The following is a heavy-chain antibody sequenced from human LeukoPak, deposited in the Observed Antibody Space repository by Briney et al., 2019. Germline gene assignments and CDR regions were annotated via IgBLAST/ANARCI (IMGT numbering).Heavy chain of an antibody. CDR2: INPNSGGT. Sequence: ASVKVSCKASGYTFTGYYMHWVRQAPGQGLEWMGWINPNSGGTNYAQKFQGRVTMTRDTSISTAYMELSRLRSDDTAVYYCARDVEVTAIGDWFDPWGQGTLVTVSS. D-gene: IGHD2-21*02. CDR3: ARDVEVTAIGDWFDP. J-gene: IGHJ5*02. V-gene: IGHV1-2*02. CDR1: GYTFTGYY.